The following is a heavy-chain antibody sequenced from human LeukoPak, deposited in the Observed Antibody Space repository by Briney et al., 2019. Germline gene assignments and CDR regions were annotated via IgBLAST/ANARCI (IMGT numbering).Heavy chain of an antibody. V-gene: IGHV3-73*01. J-gene: IGHJ4*02. CDR2: IRSKANSYAT. CDR3: AKGSTSGWYLFDY. D-gene: IGHD6-19*01. CDR1: GFTFSGSA. Sequence: GGSLRLSCAASGFTFSGSAMHWVRQASGKGLEWVGRIRSKANSYATAYAASVKGRFTISRDDSKNTAYLQMNSLRAEDTAVYYCAKGSTSGWYLFDYWGQGTLITVSS.